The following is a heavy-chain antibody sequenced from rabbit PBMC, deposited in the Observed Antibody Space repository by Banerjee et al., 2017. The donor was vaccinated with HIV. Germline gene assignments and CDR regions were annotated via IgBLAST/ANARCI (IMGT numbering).Heavy chain of an antibody. D-gene: IGHD1-1*01. CDR1: GFSFISVHD. CDR3: ARYVGFAINL. J-gene: IGHJ4*01. CDR2: IYADSGGST. V-gene: IGHV1S40*01. Sequence: QSLEESGGDLVKPGATLKLTCTASGFSFISVHDMCWVRQAPGKGLEWIGCIYADSGGSTYYASWARGRFTISKTSSTTVTLQMTSLTAADTATYFCARYVGFAINLWGPGTLVTVS.